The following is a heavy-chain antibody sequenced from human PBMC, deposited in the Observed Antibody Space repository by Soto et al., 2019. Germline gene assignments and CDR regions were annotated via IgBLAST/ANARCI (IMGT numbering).Heavy chain of an antibody. CDR3: SRDYDSSPSNWFDP. J-gene: IGHJ5*02. Sequence: GWSLRLSCAASGFTFSSFGMHWVRQAPGKGLEWEAVIWYDGSNKYYADSVKGRFTISRDNSKNTLYLQMNSLRAEDTAVYYCSRDYDSSPSNWFDPWGQGTLVTVSS. CDR2: IWYDGSNK. CDR1: GFTFSSFG. D-gene: IGHD3-22*01. V-gene: IGHV3-33*01.